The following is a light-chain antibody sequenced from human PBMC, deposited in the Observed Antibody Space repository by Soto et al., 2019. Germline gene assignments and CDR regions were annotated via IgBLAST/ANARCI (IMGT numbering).Light chain of an antibody. V-gene: IGKV4-1*01. J-gene: IGKJ4*02. CDR3: HQSYTNALT. CDR1: QSVLYSSNNKNY. Sequence: DIVMTQSPDSLAVSLGERATINCKSSQSVLYSSNNKNYLAWYQQKPGQPPKLLIYWASTRESGVPDRISGSGSGTDFTLTISSLHAEDGAVYDCHQSYTNALTFGGGTKV. CDR2: WAS.